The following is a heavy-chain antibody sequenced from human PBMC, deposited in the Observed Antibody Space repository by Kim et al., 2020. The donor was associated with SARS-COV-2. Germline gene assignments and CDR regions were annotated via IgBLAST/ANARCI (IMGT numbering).Heavy chain of an antibody. CDR2: ISSRGMTK. CDR3: ARTGSGRGNYFDY. D-gene: IGHD2-15*01. J-gene: IGHJ4*02. CDR1: GFTFSSYE. V-gene: IGHV3-48*03. Sequence: GGSLRLSCAASGFTFSSYEMNWVRQAPGKGLEWVSYISSRGMTKYYPDSVKGRFTISRDNAKNSVYLQMTSLRAEDTAVYYCARTGSGRGNYFDYWGQGILVTVSS.